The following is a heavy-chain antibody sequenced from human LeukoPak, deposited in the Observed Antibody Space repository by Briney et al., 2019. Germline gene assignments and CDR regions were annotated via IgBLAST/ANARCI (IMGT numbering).Heavy chain of an antibody. CDR3: ARGGPDYGDYLFDY. CDR2: ISYDGSNK. J-gene: IGHJ4*02. Sequence: GGSLRLSCAASGFTFSSYAMHWVRQAPGKGLEWVAVISYDGSNKYYADSVRGRFTISRDNSKNTLYLQMNSLRAEDTAVYYCARGGPDYGDYLFDYWGQGTLVTVSS. CDR1: GFTFSSYA. D-gene: IGHD4-17*01. V-gene: IGHV3-30-3*01.